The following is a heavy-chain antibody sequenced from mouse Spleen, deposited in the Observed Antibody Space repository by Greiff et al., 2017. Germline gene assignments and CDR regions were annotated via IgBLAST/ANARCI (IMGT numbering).Heavy chain of an antibody. CDR2: IYPSDSYT. J-gene: IGHJ3*01. CDR1: GYTFTSYW. CDR3: TTYYGYDAWFAY. D-gene: IGHD2-9*01. V-gene: IGHV1-69*02. Sequence: VQLQQPGAELVRPGASVKLSCKASGYTFTSYWINWVKQRPGQGLEWIGNIYPSDSYTNYNQKFKDKATLTVDKSSSTAYMQLSSPTSEDSAVYYCTTYYGYDAWFAYWGQGTLVTVSA.